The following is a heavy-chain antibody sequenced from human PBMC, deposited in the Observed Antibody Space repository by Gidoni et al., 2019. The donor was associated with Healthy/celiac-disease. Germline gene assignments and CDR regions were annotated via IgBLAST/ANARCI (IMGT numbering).Heavy chain of an antibody. D-gene: IGHD2-15*01. V-gene: IGHV1-18*01. CDR1: GYTFTSYG. J-gene: IGHJ1*01. CDR2: ISAYNGNT. CDR3: ARGYCSGGSCYSGYFQH. Sequence: QVQLVQSGAEVKKPGASVKVSCKASGYTFTSYGISWVRQSPGQGLEWMGWISAYNGNTNYAQKLQGRVTMTTDTSTSTAYMELRSLRSDDTAVYYCARGYCSGGSCYSGYFQHWGQGTLVTVSS.